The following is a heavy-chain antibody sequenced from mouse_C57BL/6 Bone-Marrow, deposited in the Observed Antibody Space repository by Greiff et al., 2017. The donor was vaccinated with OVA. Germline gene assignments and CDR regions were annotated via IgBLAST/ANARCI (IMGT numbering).Heavy chain of an antibody. CDR2: IRNKANNHAT. V-gene: IGHV6-6*01. J-gene: IGHJ1*03. CDR3: TRNDYDGSYWYFDV. Sequence: EVKLMESGGGLVQPGGSMKLSCAASGFTFSDAWMDWVRQSPEKGLEWVAEIRNKANNHATYYAESVKGRFTISRDDSKSSVYLQMNSLRAEDTGIYYCTRNDYDGSYWYFDVWGTGTTVTVSS. D-gene: IGHD2-4*01. CDR1: GFTFSDAW.